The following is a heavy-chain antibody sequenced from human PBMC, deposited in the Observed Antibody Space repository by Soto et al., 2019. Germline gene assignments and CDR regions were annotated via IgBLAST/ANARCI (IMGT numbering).Heavy chain of an antibody. CDR3: TGLISAAQDY. D-gene: IGHD3-10*01. CDR1: GFVFKDSA. V-gene: IGHV3-73*01. J-gene: IGHJ4*02. Sequence: EVLLVESGGGWVQPGGSLKLSCAASGFVFKDSAIHWVRQASVKGLEWVGRIRDRAFSYATAYAASVKGRITISRDDLTNTAYLQMTSLKTEDTSIYYCTGLISAAQDYWGQGTLVTVSS. CDR2: IRDRAFSYAT.